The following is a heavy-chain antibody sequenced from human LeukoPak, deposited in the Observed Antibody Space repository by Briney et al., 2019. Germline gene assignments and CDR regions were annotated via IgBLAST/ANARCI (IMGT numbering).Heavy chain of an antibody. CDR3: ASYDIVVVPAAAFGHYYMDV. D-gene: IGHD2-2*01. CDR2: ISSSSSYI. Sequence: GGSLRLSCAASGFTFSSYSMNWVRQAPGKGLEWVSSISSSSSYIYYADSVKGRFTISRDNAKNSLCLQMNSLRAEDTAVYYCASYDIVVVPAAAFGHYYMDVWGKGTTVTVSS. V-gene: IGHV3-21*01. J-gene: IGHJ6*03. CDR1: GFTFSSYS.